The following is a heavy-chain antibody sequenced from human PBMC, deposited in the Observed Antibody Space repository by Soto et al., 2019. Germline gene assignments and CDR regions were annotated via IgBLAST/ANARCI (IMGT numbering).Heavy chain of an antibody. J-gene: IGHJ4*02. Sequence: EVQLVESGGGLVKPGGSLSLSCAASGFTFSSYSMNWVRQAPGKGLEWVSSISSSGSTIHYADSVKGRFTISRDNAKNSLFLQMNSVSVEDTGVYYSARVTQYFDYLGRGALVAV. CDR2: ISSSGSTI. CDR1: GFTFSSYS. V-gene: IGHV3-21*04. CDR3: ARVTQYFDY.